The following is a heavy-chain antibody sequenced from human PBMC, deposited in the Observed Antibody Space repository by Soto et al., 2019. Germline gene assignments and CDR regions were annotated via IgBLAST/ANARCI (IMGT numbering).Heavy chain of an antibody. V-gene: IGHV3-72*01. Sequence: GGSLRLSCAASGFTFSDHYMDWVRQAPGKGLEWVGRTRNKANSYTTEYAASVKGRFTISRDDSKNSLYLQMNSLKTEDTAVYYCARATSGYYYGMDVWGQGTTVTVSS. D-gene: IGHD1-26*01. J-gene: IGHJ6*02. CDR2: TRNKANSYTT. CDR1: GFTFSDHY. CDR3: ARATSGYYYGMDV.